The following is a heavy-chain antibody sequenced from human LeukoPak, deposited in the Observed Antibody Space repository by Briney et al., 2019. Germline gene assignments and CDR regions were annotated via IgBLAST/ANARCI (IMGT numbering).Heavy chain of an antibody. D-gene: IGHD1-26*01. J-gene: IGHJ4*02. Sequence: ASVKVSCKASGYTFTGYYMHWVRQAPGQGLEWMGWIDPNTGDTKYTQKFQGRVSMTRDTSFSTAYMELSRPTSDDTAVYYCARDRSITEKYSGRYFHDYWGQGTLVTVSS. V-gene: IGHV1-2*02. CDR2: IDPNTGDT. CDR1: GYTFTGYY. CDR3: ARDRSITEKYSGRYFHDY.